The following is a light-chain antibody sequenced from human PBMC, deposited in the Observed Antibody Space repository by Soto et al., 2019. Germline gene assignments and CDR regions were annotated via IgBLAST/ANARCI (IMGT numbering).Light chain of an antibody. Sequence: DIQMTQSPSTLSASVGDRVTITCRASQSISSWLAWYQQKPGKAPKLLINKASSLESGVPSRFSGSGSGTEFTLPISSLQPDDFATYYCQQYKSHRRTFGQGTKVEIK. CDR3: QQYKSHRRT. V-gene: IGKV1-5*03. J-gene: IGKJ1*01. CDR1: QSISSW. CDR2: KAS.